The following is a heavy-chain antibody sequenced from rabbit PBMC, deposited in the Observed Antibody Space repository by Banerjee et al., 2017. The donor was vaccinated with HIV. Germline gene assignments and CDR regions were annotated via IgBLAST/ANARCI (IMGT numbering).Heavy chain of an antibody. J-gene: IGHJ4*01. CDR1: GFDLSSYYH. CDR2: IGGGSSGTT. D-gene: IGHD4-1*01. V-gene: IGHV1S40*01. CDR3: ARYGYSSVWGFNL. Sequence: QSLEESGGGLVKPGASLTLTCTASGFDLSSYYHMCWVRQAPGKGLEWIACIGGGSSGTTWYASWAKGRFTISKTSSTTVTLQMTSLTAADTATYFCARYGYSSVWGFNLWGPGTLVTVS.